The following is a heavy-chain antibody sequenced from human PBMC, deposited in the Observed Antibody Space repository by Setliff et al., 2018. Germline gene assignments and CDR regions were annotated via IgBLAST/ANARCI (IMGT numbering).Heavy chain of an antibody. J-gene: IGHJ4*02. Sequence: ASETLSLTCTVSRGSISSSYWSWIRLPPGKGLEWIGYIYSSGSTNYNPSLKSRVAISIDTSKNQFSLKVNSVTAADTAIYYCARGLNSVSWTFAYWGQGSLVTVSS. D-gene: IGHD2-15*01. CDR2: IYSSGST. CDR3: ARGLNSVSWTFAY. V-gene: IGHV4-4*08. CDR1: RGSISSSY.